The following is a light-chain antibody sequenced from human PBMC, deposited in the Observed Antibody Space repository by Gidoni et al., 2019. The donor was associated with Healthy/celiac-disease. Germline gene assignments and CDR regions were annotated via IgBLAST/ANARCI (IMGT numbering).Light chain of an antibody. CDR3: SSYTSSSTLGRV. CDR2: EVS. J-gene: IGLJ3*02. Sequence: QSALTQPASVSGSPGQSITISCTGTSSDVGGYNYVPWYQQHPGKAPKLMIYEVSNRPSGVSNRFSGSKSGNTASLTISGLQAEDEADYYCSSYTSSSTLGRVFGGGTKLTVL. V-gene: IGLV2-14*01. CDR1: SSDVGGYNY.